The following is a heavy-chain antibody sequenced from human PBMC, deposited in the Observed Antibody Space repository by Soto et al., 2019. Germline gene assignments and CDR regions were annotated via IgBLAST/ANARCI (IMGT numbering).Heavy chain of an antibody. CDR3: AKGQLVFFHS. J-gene: IGHJ4*02. Sequence: QVQLVESGGGVVQPGRSLRLSCEASGFTFSSHAMHWVRQAPGKGLEWVAVISYDGNDEFYADSVKGRFTISRDNSKNTVYLQLNSLRVEDTAVYYCAKGQLVFFHSGGQGTLVTVSS. V-gene: IGHV3-30*18. CDR1: GFTFSSHA. CDR2: ISYDGNDE. D-gene: IGHD6-13*01.